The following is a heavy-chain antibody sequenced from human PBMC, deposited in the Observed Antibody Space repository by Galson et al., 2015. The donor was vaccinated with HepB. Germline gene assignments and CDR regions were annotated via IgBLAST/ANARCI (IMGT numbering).Heavy chain of an antibody. CDR1: GFTFSNYA. V-gene: IGHV3-23*01. J-gene: IGHJ6*02. CDR2: ISAGGDTT. CDR3: AKWDVWGSAARNYGMDV. D-gene: IGHD3-16*01. Sequence: SLRLSCAASGFTFSNYAMTWVRQAPGKGLEWVSSISAGGDTTYYADSVKGRSTISRDNAKKMLSLRTNSLRAEDTAVYYCAKWDVWGSAARNYGMDVWGQGTTVTVSS.